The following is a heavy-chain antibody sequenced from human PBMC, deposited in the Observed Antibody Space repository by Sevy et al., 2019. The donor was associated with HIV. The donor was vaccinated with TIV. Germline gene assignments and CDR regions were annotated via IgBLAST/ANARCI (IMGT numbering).Heavy chain of an antibody. J-gene: IGHJ3*02. CDR1: GFTFGSYW. D-gene: IGHD3-3*01. CDR2: ISDDGRST. Sequence: GGSLRLSCGASGFTFGSYWMHWVRQVPGKGLEWVSRISDDGRSTTYADSVRGRFTISRDNAKNTLYLQMNGLRADDTAVYYCARDSVTVSGIVLHALDIWGQGTMVTVSS. CDR3: ARDSVTVSGIVLHALDI. V-gene: IGHV3-74*01.